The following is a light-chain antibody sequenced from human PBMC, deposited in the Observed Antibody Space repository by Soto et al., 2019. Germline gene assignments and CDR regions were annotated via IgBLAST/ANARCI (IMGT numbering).Light chain of an antibody. V-gene: IGKV3-20*01. CDR3: QQYGSSGT. CDR2: GAS. Sequence: EILLTQSPGTLSLSPGERATLSWGASQSVSNNYLAWYQQKPCHAPRLLIYGASNRATGIPDRLSGSGSGTDFTLTISRMEPEDFAVYYCQQYGSSGTFGQGTKVDIK. CDR1: QSVSNNY. J-gene: IGKJ1*01.